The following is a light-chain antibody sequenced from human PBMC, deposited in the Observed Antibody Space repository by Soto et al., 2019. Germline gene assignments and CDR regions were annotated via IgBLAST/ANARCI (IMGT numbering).Light chain of an antibody. CDR3: QQGDSFPIT. V-gene: IGKV1-12*01. CDR2: AAS. Sequence: DIQMTQSPSSVSASVGDRVTLTCRASQSISSSLAWYQQKPGTVPKLLIYAASSLQSGVPSRFSGSGAGTEFTLSVTSLQPEDFGPYYCQQGDSFPITFGQGTLLEIK. J-gene: IGKJ5*01. CDR1: QSISSS.